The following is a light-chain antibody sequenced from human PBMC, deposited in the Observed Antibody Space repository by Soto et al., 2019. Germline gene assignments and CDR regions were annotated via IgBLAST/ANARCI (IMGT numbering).Light chain of an antibody. Sequence: QSALTQPPSASGSPGQSVTISCTGTSSDVGGYNYVSWYQQHPGKAPKLMIYEVTKRPSGVPDRFSGSKSGNTASLTVSGLQAEEGVDYYSPSYAARKIFFVFGTGTK. CDR2: EVT. CDR1: SSDVGGYNY. J-gene: IGLJ1*01. CDR3: PSYAARKIFFV. V-gene: IGLV2-8*01.